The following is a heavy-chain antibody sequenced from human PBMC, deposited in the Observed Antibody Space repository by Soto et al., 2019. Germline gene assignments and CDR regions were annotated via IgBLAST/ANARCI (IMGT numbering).Heavy chain of an antibody. Sequence: EVQLVESGGGLVQPGGSLRLSCAASGFTFSTFWMHWVRQAPGKGLVWVSRIDSDGSGTVYADSVKGRFTISRDNAKNTLYLQMSSLRAEDTAVYYCVRTWVGYSFGEYWGQGALVTVSS. J-gene: IGHJ4*02. V-gene: IGHV3-74*01. CDR3: VRTWVGYSFGEY. CDR2: IDSDGSGT. CDR1: GFTFSTFW. D-gene: IGHD3-10*01.